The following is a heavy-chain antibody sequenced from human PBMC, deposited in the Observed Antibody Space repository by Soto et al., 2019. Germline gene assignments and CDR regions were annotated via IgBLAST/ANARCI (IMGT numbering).Heavy chain of an antibody. CDR3: ASGVYYDSSGPFDYYYYGMDV. V-gene: IGHV3-53*01. D-gene: IGHD3-22*01. CDR2: IYSGGST. Sequence: GGSLRLSCAASGFTVSSNYMSWVRQAPGKGLEWVSVIYSGGSTYYADSVKGRFTISRDNSKNTLYLQMNSLRAEDTAVYYCASGVYYDSSGPFDYYYYGMDVWGQGTTVTV. CDR1: GFTVSSNY. J-gene: IGHJ6*02.